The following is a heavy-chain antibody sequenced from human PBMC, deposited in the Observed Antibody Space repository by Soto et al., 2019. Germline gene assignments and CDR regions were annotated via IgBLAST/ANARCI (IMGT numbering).Heavy chain of an antibody. V-gene: IGHV1-18*01. CDR1: GYTFTSYG. Sequence: ASVKVSCKASGYTFTSYGISWVRQAPGQGLEWMGWISAYNGNTKYSQKFQGRVTITRDTSASTAYMELSSLRSEDTAVYYCARGPYYYYYMDVWGKGTTVTVSS. CDR2: ISAYNGNT. CDR3: ARGPYYYYYMDV. J-gene: IGHJ6*03.